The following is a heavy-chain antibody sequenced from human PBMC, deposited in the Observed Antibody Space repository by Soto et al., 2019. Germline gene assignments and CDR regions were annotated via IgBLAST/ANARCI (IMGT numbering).Heavy chain of an antibody. D-gene: IGHD4-17*01. CDR2: IIPIFGRA. CDR1: GGTFSSSA. CDR3: ATKKGDYLNYFDY. Sequence: QVRLVQSGAEVKKPGSSVKVSCTGSGGTFSSSAISWVRQAPGQGLEWMGAIIPIFGRANYSRKFQGRVTITADASTSTAYMELSSLRSEDTAVYYCATKKGDYLNYFDYWGQGTLVTVSS. J-gene: IGHJ4*02. V-gene: IGHV1-69*01.